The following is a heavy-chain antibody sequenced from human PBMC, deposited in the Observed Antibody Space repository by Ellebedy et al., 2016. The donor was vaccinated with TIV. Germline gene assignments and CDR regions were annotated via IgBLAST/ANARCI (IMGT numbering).Heavy chain of an antibody. V-gene: IGHV3-7*03. D-gene: IGHD3-16*01. CDR2: INPDGCAE. CDR3: VTWGQSYGR. CDR1: GFIIRGDW. Sequence: PGGSLRLSCAASGFIIRGDWMSWVRQAPGKGLEWVAPINPDGCAEYYVDSVKGRFTISRDNAKRSLFLQMNSLRVDDTAVYYCVTWGQSYGRWGQGSMVTISS. J-gene: IGHJ4*02.